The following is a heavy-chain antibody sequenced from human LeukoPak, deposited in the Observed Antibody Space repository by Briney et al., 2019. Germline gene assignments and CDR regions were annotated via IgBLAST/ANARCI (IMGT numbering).Heavy chain of an antibody. CDR1: GFIFSSYW. V-gene: IGHV3-74*01. Sequence: GGSLRLSCAASGFIFSSYWMHWVRQAPGKGLVWVSRINPDGTGTTYADSVKGRSTISRDDAKNTVYLQLNSLRADDMAVYYCGRGSAALGRSFGYWGQGTLVTVSS. CDR3: GRGSAALGRSFGY. D-gene: IGHD3-16*01. CDR2: INPDGTGT. J-gene: IGHJ4*02.